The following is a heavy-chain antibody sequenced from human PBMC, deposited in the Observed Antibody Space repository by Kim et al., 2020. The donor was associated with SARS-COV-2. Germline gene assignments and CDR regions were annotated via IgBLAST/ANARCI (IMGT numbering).Heavy chain of an antibody. D-gene: IGHD1-26*01. J-gene: IGHJ6*02. Sequence: ASVKVSCKASGYTFTSYAMNWVRQAPGQGLEWMGWINTNTGNPKYAQGFTGRFVFSLDTSVSTAYLQISSLKAEDTAVYYCAREGSFAPYYYYGMGVWGPGTTVTVSS. CDR1: GYTFTSYA. CDR2: INTNTGNP. CDR3: AREGSFAPYYYYGMGV. V-gene: IGHV7-4-1*02.